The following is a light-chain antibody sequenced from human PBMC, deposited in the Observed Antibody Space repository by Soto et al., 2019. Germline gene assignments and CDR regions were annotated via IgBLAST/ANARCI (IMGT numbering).Light chain of an antibody. CDR2: EVN. CDR1: SSDVGGYDY. Sequence: QSALTQPASVSGSPGQSITISCTGTSSDVGGYDYVSWYQQYPGKAPTLMIYEVNNRPSGVSTRFSGSKSGNTASLTISGLQAEDEADYYCTSYTSSSVNWVFGGGTQLTVL. V-gene: IGLV2-14*01. CDR3: TSYTSSSVNWV. J-gene: IGLJ3*02.